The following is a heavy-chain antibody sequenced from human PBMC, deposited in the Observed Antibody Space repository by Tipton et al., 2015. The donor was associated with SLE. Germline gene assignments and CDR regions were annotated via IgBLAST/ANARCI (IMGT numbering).Heavy chain of an antibody. CDR2: FSDSGKTI. J-gene: IGHJ6*03. D-gene: IGHD1-26*01. CDR3: ARGGTLGYYDGYSYMDV. V-gene: IGHV3-48*03. Sequence: GSLRLSCVASGFTLSNYDMNWVRQAPGKGLEWVSYFSDSGKTIFYADSVEGRFTVSRDNANNSMYLHMNTLRVEDTAVYYCARGGTLGYYDGYSYMDVWGKGTTVTVSS. CDR1: GFTLSNYD.